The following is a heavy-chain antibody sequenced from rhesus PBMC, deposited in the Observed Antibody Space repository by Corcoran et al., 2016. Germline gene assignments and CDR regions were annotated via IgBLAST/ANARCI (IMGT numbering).Heavy chain of an antibody. CDR2: IYGSGGSN. V-gene: IGHV4S14*01. J-gene: IGHJ4*01. D-gene: IGHD5-24*01. Sequence: QVQLQESGPGLVKPSETLSLTCAVSGGSISGYYYWSWIRQPPGKGLDWIGSIYGSGGSNYLNPSLKSRVTLLVDMSKNQFSLKLSSVTAAXTAVYYXARVDTAGTGWDYWDQGVLVTVSS. CDR3: ARVDTAGTGWDY. CDR1: GGSISGYYY.